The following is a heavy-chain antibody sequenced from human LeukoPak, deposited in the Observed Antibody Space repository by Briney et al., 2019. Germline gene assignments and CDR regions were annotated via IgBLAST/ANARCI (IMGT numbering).Heavy chain of an antibody. Sequence: GGSLRLSCAASGFTFTSYSMNWVRQAPGKGLEWVSTISGGGGSTYYADSVKGRFTISRDNSKNTLYLQVNSLRTEDTAVYYCAKGGKWDVTPFDYWGQGTLVTVSS. CDR1: GFTFTSYS. V-gene: IGHV3-23*01. CDR2: ISGGGGST. CDR3: AKGGKWDVTPFDY. J-gene: IGHJ4*02. D-gene: IGHD1-26*01.